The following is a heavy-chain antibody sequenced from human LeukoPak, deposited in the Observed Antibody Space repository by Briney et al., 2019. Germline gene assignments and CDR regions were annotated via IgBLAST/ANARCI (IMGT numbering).Heavy chain of an antibody. V-gene: IGHV4-39*01. J-gene: IGHJ4*02. CDR2: IYYSGST. D-gene: IGHD2-2*01. Sequence: SETLSLTCTVSGGSISSSNSYWGWVRQPPGEGLEWIGSIYYSGSTYYNPSLKSRVTISVDTSKNQLSLKLSSVTAADTTVYYCVTSESYYYFVYWGQGTLVTVSS. CDR3: VTSESYYYFVY. CDR1: GGSISSSNSY.